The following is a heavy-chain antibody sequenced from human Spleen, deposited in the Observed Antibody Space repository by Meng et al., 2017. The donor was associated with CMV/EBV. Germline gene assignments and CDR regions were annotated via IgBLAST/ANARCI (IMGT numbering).Heavy chain of an antibody. CDR3: VRGGGYSYGPFDY. CDR2: ISASGGST. CDR1: GFTFSSYA. D-gene: IGHD5-18*01. J-gene: IGHJ4*02. V-gene: IGHV3-23*01. Sequence: SCAASGFTFSSYAMSWVRQAPGKGLEWVSGISASGGSTYYADSVKGRFTISRDNAKNTLYLQMNSLRAEDTAVYYCVRGGGYSYGPFDYWGQGTLVTVSS.